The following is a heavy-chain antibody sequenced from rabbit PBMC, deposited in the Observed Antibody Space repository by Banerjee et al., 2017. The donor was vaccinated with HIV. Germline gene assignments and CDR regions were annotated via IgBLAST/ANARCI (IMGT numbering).Heavy chain of an antibody. J-gene: IGHJ3*01. D-gene: IGHD7-1*01. CDR1: AIDFSNNYY. CDR2: INTNNGNT. V-gene: IGHV1S43*01. CDR3: ARELLVGTDISYFGL. Sequence: QEQLEETGGGLVKPGGTLTLTCKASAIDFSNNYYMCWVRQAPGKGRVLSACINTNNGNTWYSTWLKGRFTISKTSSTTVTLQMTSLTAADTATYFCARELLVGTDISYFGLRGQGTLVTVS.